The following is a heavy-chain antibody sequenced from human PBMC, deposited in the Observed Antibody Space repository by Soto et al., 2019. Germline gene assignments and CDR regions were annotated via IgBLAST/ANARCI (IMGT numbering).Heavy chain of an antibody. D-gene: IGHD5-18*01. CDR2: ISSSSRYI. J-gene: IGHJ6*02. CDR1: RLSFSNYS. CDR3: ARDRDTVLGDYYFYYGMDV. V-gene: IGHV3-21*01. Sequence: PGGSLRLSCAASRLSFSNYSMNWVRQAPGKGLEWVSSISSSSRYIYYTDSVKGRFTISRDNAKNSLYLQMNSLRAEDTAVYYCARDRDTVLGDYYFYYGMDVWGQGTTVTVSS.